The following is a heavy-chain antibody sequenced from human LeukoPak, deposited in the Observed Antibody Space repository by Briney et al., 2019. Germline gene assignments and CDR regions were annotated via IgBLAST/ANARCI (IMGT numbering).Heavy chain of an antibody. CDR3: ARVSIFGVVIGYFDY. CDR1: GGSISSYY. Sequence: SETLSLTCTVSGGSISSYYWSWIRQPAGEGLEWIGRIYTSGSTNYNPSLKSRVTMSSDTSKNQFSLKLSSVTAADTAVYYCARVSIFGVVIGYFDYWGQGTLVTVSS. V-gene: IGHV4-4*07. J-gene: IGHJ4*02. CDR2: IYTSGST. D-gene: IGHD3-3*01.